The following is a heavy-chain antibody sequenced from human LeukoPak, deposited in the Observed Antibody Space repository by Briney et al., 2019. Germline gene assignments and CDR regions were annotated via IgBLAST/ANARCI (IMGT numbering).Heavy chain of an antibody. CDR1: GYTFTGYY. V-gene: IGHV1-2*02. CDR2: INPNSGGT. J-gene: IGHJ4*02. D-gene: IGHD2-2*01. CDR3: ARASFPIVVLPAAVDY. Sequence: ASVKVSCKASGYTFTGYYMHWVRQAPGQGLEWMGWINPNSGGTNYAQKFQGRVTMTRDTSISTAYMELSRLRSDDTAVYYCARASFPIVVLPAAVDYWGQRTLVTDSS.